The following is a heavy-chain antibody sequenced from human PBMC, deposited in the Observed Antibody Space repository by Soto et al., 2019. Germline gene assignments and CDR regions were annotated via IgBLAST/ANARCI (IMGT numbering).Heavy chain of an antibody. CDR2: IYYSGST. V-gene: IGHV4-59*01. D-gene: IGHD3-22*01. Sequence: SETLSLTCTVSGGSISSYYWSWIRQPPGKGLELIGYIYYSGSTNYNPSLKSRVTISVDTSKNQFSLKLSSVTAADTAVYYCARDRSSGYYNRVNWFDPWGQGTLVTVSS. J-gene: IGHJ5*02. CDR3: ARDRSSGYYNRVNWFDP. CDR1: GGSISSYY.